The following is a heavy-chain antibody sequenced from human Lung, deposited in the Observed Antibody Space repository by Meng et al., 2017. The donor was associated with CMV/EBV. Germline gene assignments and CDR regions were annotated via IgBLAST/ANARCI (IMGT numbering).Heavy chain of an antibody. J-gene: IGHJ3*01. CDR2: VFYTGST. V-gene: IGHV4-59*01. CDR3: ARVQAGSFDV. Sequence: SETLSLTCTVPGDSITDYYWIWIRQPPGKAPQYIGDVFYTGSTTYNPSLKGRVIISLDSSKSQFSLKLSSVTAADTAVYYCARVQAGSFDVWGQGTMVTVSS. CDR1: GDSITDYY.